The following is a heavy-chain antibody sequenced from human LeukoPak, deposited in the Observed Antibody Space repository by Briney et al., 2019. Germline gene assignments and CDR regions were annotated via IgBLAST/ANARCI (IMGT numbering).Heavy chain of an antibody. CDR2: IYSGGST. CDR3: ARDGYGSGDGFDY. D-gene: IGHD3-10*01. V-gene: IGHV3-66*01. Sequence: GGSLRLSCAASGFTVSSNYMSWVRQAPGKGLEWVSVIYSGGSTYYADSMKGRFTISRDNAKNSLYLQMNSLRAEDTAVYFCARDGYGSGDGFDYWGQGTLVTVSS. J-gene: IGHJ4*02. CDR1: GFTVSSNY.